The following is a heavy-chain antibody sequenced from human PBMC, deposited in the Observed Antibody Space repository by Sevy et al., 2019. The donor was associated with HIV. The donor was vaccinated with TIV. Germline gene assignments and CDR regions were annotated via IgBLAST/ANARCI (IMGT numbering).Heavy chain of an antibody. V-gene: IGHV4-59*01. J-gene: IGHJ4*02. CDR3: ARGIRGYSYGAFDY. CDR1: GGPISSYY. CDR2: IYYSGST. Sequence: SETLSLTCTVSGGPISSYYWSWIRQPPGKGLEWIGYIYYSGSTNYNPSLKSRVTISVDTSKNQFSLKLSSVTAADTAVYYCARGIRGYSYGAFDYWGQGTLVTVSS. D-gene: IGHD5-18*01.